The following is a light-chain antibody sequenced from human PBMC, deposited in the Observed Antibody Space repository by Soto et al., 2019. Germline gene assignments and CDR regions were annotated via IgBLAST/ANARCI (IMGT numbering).Light chain of an antibody. V-gene: IGKV3-20*01. CDR1: QSVGRNY. J-gene: IGKJ1*01. Sequence: EIVLTQSPGTLSLSPGEIATLSCRSSQSVGRNYLAWYQQKPGQSPGLLIYGASSRATGIPDSFSGSGSGTDFTLTISRLEPEDFAVYYCQQYASSPLTFGQGTKVEIK. CDR2: GAS. CDR3: QQYASSPLT.